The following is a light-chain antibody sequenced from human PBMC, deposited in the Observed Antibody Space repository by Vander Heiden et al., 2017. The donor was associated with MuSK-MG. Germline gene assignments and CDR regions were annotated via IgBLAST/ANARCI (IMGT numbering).Light chain of an antibody. CDR2: SSN. Sequence: QSVLTQPPSASGTPGQRVTISCSGSSSNIGSNHVYWYQPLPGTAPKLLIYSSNRRPSGVPDRFSGSKSGTSASLAISGLRSEDEAAYYCAAWDDSLSGVLFGGGTKLTVL. CDR3: AAWDDSLSGVL. V-gene: IGLV1-47*02. CDR1: SSNIGSNH. J-gene: IGLJ3*02.